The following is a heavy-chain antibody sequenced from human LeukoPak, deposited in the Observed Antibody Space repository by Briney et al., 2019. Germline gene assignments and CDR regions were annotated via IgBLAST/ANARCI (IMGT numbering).Heavy chain of an antibody. Sequence: PGGSLRLSCAASGFTFSSYWMSWVRQAPGKGLEWVANMDQDGTEKNYVDSVKGRFTISRDNARNLVYVQINSLRAEDTALYYCARDRGYSTFDIWGQGTMVTVSS. CDR1: GFTFSSYW. D-gene: IGHD5-18*01. V-gene: IGHV3-7*05. J-gene: IGHJ3*02. CDR2: MDQDGTEK. CDR3: ARDRGYSTFDI.